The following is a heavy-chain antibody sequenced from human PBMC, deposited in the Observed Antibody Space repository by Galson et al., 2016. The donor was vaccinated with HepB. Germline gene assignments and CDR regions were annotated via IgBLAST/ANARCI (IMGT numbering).Heavy chain of an antibody. CDR1: GFTFSTSG. Sequence: SLRLSCAASGFTFSTSGMNWVRQAPGKGLQWISYISSGFSPIYYADSVRGRFTISRDNAENSVYLQLNSQRDDDTAIYYCARELVRSAFDLWGQGTMVTVSS. CDR2: ISSGFSPI. D-gene: IGHD1-26*01. V-gene: IGHV3-48*02. J-gene: IGHJ3*01. CDR3: ARELVRSAFDL.